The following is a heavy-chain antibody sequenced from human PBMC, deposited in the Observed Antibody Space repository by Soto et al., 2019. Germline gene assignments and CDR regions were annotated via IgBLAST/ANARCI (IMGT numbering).Heavy chain of an antibody. Sequence: KQSPTLSLTCAISGDSVSSNSAAWNWIRQSPSRGLECLGRTYYRSKWYNDYAVSVKSRITINPDTSKNQFSLQLNSVTPEDTAVYYCARLHIAVAGKYYFDYWGQGTLVTVSS. J-gene: IGHJ4*02. CDR2: TYYRSKWYN. CDR1: GDSVSSNSAA. CDR3: ARLHIAVAGKYYFDY. V-gene: IGHV6-1*01. D-gene: IGHD6-19*01.